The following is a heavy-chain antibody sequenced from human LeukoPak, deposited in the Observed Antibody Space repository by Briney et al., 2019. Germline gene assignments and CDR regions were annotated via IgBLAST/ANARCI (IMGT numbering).Heavy chain of an antibody. CDR1: GFTFDDYA. CDR2: ISWNSGSI. Sequence: GRSLRLSCAASGFTFDDYAMHWIRQAPGKGLEWFSGISWNSGSIGYADSVKGRFTISRDNAKNSLYLQMNSLRAEDTALYYCAKESRMGAFDIWGQGTMVTVSS. J-gene: IGHJ3*02. D-gene: IGHD2-8*01. V-gene: IGHV3-9*01. CDR3: AKESRMGAFDI.